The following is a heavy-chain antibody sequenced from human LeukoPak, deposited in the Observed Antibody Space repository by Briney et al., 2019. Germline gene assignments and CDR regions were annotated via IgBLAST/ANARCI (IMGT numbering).Heavy chain of an antibody. Sequence: ASVKVSCKASGYTFTSYGINWVRQAPGQGLEWMGWISAYNGNTNYAQKLQGRVTMTRDTSISTAYMELSSLRSEDTAVYYCARLSSHYGDYKVDPWGQGTLVTVSS. J-gene: IGHJ5*02. CDR2: ISAYNGNT. D-gene: IGHD4-17*01. CDR3: ARLSSHYGDYKVDP. CDR1: GYTFTSYG. V-gene: IGHV1-18*01.